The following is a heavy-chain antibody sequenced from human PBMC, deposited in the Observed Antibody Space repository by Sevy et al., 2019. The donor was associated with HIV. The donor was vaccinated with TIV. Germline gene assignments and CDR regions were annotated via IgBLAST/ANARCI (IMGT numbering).Heavy chain of an antibody. CDR2: ILGSGSST. Sequence: GGSLRLSCAASGFTFSTYGMHWVRQAPGKGPEWVSGILGSGSSTYYADSVKGRFTISRDNAKNTLYLQMNSLRAEDTALYYCAKGISSSWYGGGAFDIWGQGTMVTVSS. D-gene: IGHD6-13*01. J-gene: IGHJ3*02. CDR3: AKGISSSWYGGGAFDI. CDR1: GFTFSTYG. V-gene: IGHV3-23*01.